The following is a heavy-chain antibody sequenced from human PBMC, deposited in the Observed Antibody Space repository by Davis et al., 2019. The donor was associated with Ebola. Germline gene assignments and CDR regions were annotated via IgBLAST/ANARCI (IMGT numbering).Heavy chain of an antibody. Sequence: GESLKISCAASGFAVDSRYLIWVRQAPGKGLEWVSSIYSGDNRNYADSVKGRFTISRDNSKNTVYLQMNSLRAEDTAVYYCAKGRDGITGANWGQGTLVTVSS. CDR3: AKGRDGITGAN. V-gene: IGHV3-53*01. J-gene: IGHJ4*02. D-gene: IGHD1-20*01. CDR1: GFAVDSRY. CDR2: IYSGDNR.